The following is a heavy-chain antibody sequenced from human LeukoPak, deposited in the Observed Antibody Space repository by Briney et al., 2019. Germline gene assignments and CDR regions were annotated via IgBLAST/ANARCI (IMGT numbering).Heavy chain of an antibody. CDR2: IYSGGST. CDR3: VKDNPLDY. CDR1: GFTVSSNY. V-gene: IGHV3-66*01. J-gene: IGHJ4*02. D-gene: IGHD1-14*01. Sequence: GGSLRLSCAASGFTVSSNYMNWVRQAPGKGLEWVSVIYSGGSTYYADSMKGRFTISRDNSKNTLYLHINSLRAEDTAVYYCVKDNPLDYWGQGTLVIVSS.